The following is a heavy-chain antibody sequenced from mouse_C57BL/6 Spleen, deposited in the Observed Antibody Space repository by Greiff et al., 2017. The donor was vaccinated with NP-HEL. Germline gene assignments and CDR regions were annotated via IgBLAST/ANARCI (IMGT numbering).Heavy chain of an antibody. V-gene: IGHV2-6*01. CDR3: ASGLYYGPFAY. J-gene: IGHJ3*01. D-gene: IGHD1-1*02. Sequence: VKLMESGPGLVAPSQSLSITCTVSGFSLTSYGVDWVRQSPGKGLEWLGVIWGVGSTNYNSALKSRLSISKDNSKSQVFLKMNSLQTDDTAMYYCASGLYYGPFAYWGQGTLVTVSA. CDR2: IWGVGST. CDR1: GFSLTSYG.